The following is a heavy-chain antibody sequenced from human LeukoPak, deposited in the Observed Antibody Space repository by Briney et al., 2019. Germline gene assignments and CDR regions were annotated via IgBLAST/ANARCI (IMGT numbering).Heavy chain of an antibody. CDR2: ISGSGGNI. Sequence: GGSLRLSCEASGFTFSNYAMSWVRQAPGKGLEWVSGISGSGGNIHYADSVKGRFAISRDTSKNTLYLQMKSLRAEDTAVYYCAKDGPAVAGLYWYFDVWGRGTLVTDSS. J-gene: IGHJ2*01. CDR3: AKDGPAVAGLYWYFDV. V-gene: IGHV3-23*01. D-gene: IGHD6-13*01. CDR1: GFTFSNYA.